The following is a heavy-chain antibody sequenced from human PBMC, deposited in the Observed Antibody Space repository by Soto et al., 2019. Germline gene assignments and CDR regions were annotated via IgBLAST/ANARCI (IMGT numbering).Heavy chain of an antibody. CDR3: AILSIAAAGNDAFDI. D-gene: IGHD6-13*01. CDR1: GGSISSGGYY. V-gene: IGHV4-31*03. Sequence: QVQLQESGAGLVKPSQTLSLTCTVSGGSISSGGYYWSWIRQHPGKGLEWIGYIYYSGSTYYNPSLNSRVTISVDPSKNQFSLKLSSVTAADTAVYYCAILSIAAAGNDAFDIWGQGTMVTVSS. J-gene: IGHJ3*02. CDR2: IYYSGST.